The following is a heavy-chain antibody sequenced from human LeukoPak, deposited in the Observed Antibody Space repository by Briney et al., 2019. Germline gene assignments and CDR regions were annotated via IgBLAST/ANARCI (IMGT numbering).Heavy chain of an antibody. CDR2: ISYDGMNK. J-gene: IGHJ6*02. V-gene: IGHV3-30*03. Sequence: GGSLRLSCAASGFTFSSYGMHWVRQAPGKGLEWVAVISYDGMNKYYADSVKGRFTISRDNSKNTVYLQMNSLRAEDTAVYYCARDSYYYYYGMDVWGQGTTVTVSS. CDR1: GFTFSSYG. CDR3: ARDSYYYYYGMDV.